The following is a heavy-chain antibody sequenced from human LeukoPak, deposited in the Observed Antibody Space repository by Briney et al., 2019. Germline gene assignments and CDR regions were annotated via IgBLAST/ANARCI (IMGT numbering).Heavy chain of an antibody. Sequence: SETLSLTCTVSGGSISSYYWSSIRQPPGKGLEWIGYIYYSGSTTYNPSLKSRVTISVDTSKNQFSLKLSSVTAADTAVYYCARQKESYDFWSGYLNWFDPWGQGTLVTVSS. CDR2: IYYSGST. CDR3: ARQKESYDFWSGYLNWFDP. J-gene: IGHJ5*02. V-gene: IGHV4-59*08. D-gene: IGHD3-3*01. CDR1: GGSISSYY.